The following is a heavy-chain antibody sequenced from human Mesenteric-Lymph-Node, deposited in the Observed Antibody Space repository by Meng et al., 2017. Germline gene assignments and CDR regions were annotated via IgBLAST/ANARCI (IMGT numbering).Heavy chain of an antibody. V-gene: IGHV3-30*07. CDR1: GFTFSDYA. J-gene: IGHJ6*02. CDR2: ISYDGSIK. CDR3: ARALVVGATYYYGMDV. Sequence: GGSLRLSCAASGFTFSDYAIHWVRQAPGKGLEWVAVISYDGSIKYYADSVKGRFTISRDNSKNTLYLQMNSLRAEDTAVYYCARALVVGATYYYGMDVWGQGTTVTVSS. D-gene: IGHD1-26*01.